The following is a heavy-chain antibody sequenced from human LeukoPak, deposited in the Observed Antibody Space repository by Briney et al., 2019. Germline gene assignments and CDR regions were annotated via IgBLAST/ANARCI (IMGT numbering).Heavy chain of an antibody. CDR2: IPYDGSNK. Sequence: GGSLRLSCAASGFTFSSYAMHWVRQAPGKGLEWVAVIPYDGSNKYYADSVKGRFTISRDNSKNTLYLQMNSPRAEDTAVYYCARGIHEFDYWGQGTLVTVSS. CDR1: GFTFSSYA. CDR3: ARGIHEFDY. J-gene: IGHJ4*02. D-gene: IGHD2-21*01. V-gene: IGHV3-30*04.